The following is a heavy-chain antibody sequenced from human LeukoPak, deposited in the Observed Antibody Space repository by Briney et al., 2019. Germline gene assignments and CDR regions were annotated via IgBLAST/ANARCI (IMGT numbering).Heavy chain of an antibody. CDR2: IKQDGSDK. CDR3: ARVSAAVNY. Sequence: GGSLTLSCAASGFTFSSYWMTWARHAPGGGLEWVANIKQDGSDKYYVDSVKGRFTIPRDNAKNSLYLQMNSLRAEDTAVYYCARVSAAVNYWGQGTLVTVSS. CDR1: GFTFSSYW. V-gene: IGHV3-7*01. J-gene: IGHJ4*02. D-gene: IGHD2-15*01.